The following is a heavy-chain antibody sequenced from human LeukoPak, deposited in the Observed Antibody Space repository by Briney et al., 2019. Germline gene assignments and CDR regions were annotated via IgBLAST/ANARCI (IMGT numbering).Heavy chain of an antibody. V-gene: IGHV1-2*06. J-gene: IGHJ3*01. CDR3: AREGGGIMTSANDAFDV. CDR2: INPESGDI. D-gene: IGHD1-14*01. Sequence: DSVKVSCKTFGYILTAYYIHWVRQAPGRGLEWMGRINPESGDILYAQKFQDRVHMTRDTSITTVYLDLSSLTSDDTAVYYCAREGGGIMTSANDAFDVWGQGTGVTVSS. CDR1: GYILTAYY.